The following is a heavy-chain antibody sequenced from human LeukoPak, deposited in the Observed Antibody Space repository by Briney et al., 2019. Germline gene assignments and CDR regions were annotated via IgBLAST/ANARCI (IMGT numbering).Heavy chain of an antibody. J-gene: IGHJ4*02. CDR1: GFTFSSYG. D-gene: IGHD6-19*01. CDR2: LSGSGGST. V-gene: IGHV3-23*01. Sequence: GRSLRLSCAASGFTFSSYGMSWVRQAPGMGLEWVSALSGSGGSTYYADSVKGRFTISRDNSKNTLYLQMNSLRAEDTAVYYCAKRNSFSSGWFTDWGQGTLVTVSS. CDR3: AKRNSFSSGWFTD.